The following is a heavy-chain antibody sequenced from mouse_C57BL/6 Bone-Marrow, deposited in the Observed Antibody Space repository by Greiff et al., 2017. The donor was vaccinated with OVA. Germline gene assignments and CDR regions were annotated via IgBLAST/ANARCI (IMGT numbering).Heavy chain of an antibody. J-gene: IGHJ1*03. D-gene: IGHD1-1*01. Sequence: QVQLKQPGAELVKPGASVKLSCKASGYTFTSYWMQWVNQRPGQGLEWIGEIDPSDSYTNYNQKFKGKATLTVDTSSSTAYMQLISLTSEDSAVYYCASPFITTVVRDFDVWGTGTTVTVSS. CDR2: IDPSDSYT. V-gene: IGHV1-50*01. CDR3: ASPFITTVVRDFDV. CDR1: GYTFTSYW.